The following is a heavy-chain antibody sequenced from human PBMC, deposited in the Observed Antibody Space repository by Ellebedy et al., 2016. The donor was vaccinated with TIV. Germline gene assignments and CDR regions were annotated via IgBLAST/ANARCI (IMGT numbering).Heavy chain of an antibody. V-gene: IGHV3-30-3*01. Sequence: SLKISCAASGFTFNRYTMHWVRHAPGKGLQWLAVKSYDYSHEYYAHSVRGRFTISRDNPKNTLFLQMNSLRPEDTAIYYCARAYSSGWWSTDYWGQGTLVSGSS. CDR1: GFTFNRYT. CDR3: ARAYSSGWWSTDY. J-gene: IGHJ4*02. CDR2: KSYDYSHE. D-gene: IGHD6-13*01.